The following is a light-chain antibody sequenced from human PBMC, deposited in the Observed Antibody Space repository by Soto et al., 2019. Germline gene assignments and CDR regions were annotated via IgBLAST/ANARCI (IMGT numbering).Light chain of an antibody. CDR1: QNIRSR. Sequence: DFQMTQSPSTLSASVGDRVTITCRASQNIRSRLAWFQQKPGKAPKLLIYDASSLESGVPQRFSGSGSGTAFTITNSSRQTDDFSTYYRQEYHSYCAFGQGTKVE. V-gene: IGKV1-5*01. CDR2: DAS. J-gene: IGKJ1*01. CDR3: QEYHSYCA.